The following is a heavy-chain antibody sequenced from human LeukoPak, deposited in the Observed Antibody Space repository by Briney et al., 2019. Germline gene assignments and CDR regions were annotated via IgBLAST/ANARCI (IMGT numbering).Heavy chain of an antibody. J-gene: IGHJ4*02. D-gene: IGHD5-24*01. Sequence: SVKVSCKASGGTFSSYAISWVRQAPGQGLEWMGRIIPIFGTANYAQKFQGRVTITTDESTSTAYMELSSLRSEDTAVYYCATGRDGYIRHFDYWGPGTLVTVSS. CDR2: IIPIFGTA. V-gene: IGHV1-69*05. CDR3: ATGRDGYIRHFDY. CDR1: GGTFSSYA.